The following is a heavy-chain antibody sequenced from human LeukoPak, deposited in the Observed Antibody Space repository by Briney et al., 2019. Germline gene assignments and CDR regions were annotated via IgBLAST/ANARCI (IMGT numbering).Heavy chain of an antibody. J-gene: IGHJ4*02. CDR1: GFTFSDYY. D-gene: IGHD5-24*01. V-gene: IGHV3-7*04. CDR3: TRVGYIDEGIDY. Sequence: PGGSLRLSCAASGFTFSDYYMSWIRQAPGKRLEWVANIKRDGSKKSYVDSVKGRFTISRDNAKNSLYLQMNSLRAEDTAIYYCTRVGYIDEGIDYWGQGTLVTVSS. CDR2: IKRDGSKK.